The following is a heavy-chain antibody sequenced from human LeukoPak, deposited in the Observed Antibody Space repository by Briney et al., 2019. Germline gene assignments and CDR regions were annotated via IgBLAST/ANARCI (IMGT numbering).Heavy chain of an antibody. CDR1: GFTFSSYG. Sequence: QTGGSLRLSCAASGFTFSSYGMHWVRQAPGKGLEWVAVIWYDGSNKYYADSVKGRFTISRDNSKNTLYLQMNSLRAEDTAVYYCARDHSSGWYSDYFDYWGQGTLVTVSS. CDR2: IWYDGSNK. CDR3: ARDHSSGWYSDYFDY. J-gene: IGHJ4*02. D-gene: IGHD6-19*01. V-gene: IGHV3-33*08.